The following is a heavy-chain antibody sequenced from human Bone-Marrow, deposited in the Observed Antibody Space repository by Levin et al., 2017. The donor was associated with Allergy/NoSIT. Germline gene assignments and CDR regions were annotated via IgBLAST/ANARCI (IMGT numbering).Heavy chain of an antibody. D-gene: IGHD3-3*01. J-gene: IGHJ4*02. CDR3: ARSFTVLRFLEWLPPFDY. Sequence: GGSLRLSCAASGFTFSDYYMSWIRQAPGKGLEWVSYISSSGSTIYYADSVKGRFTISRDNAKNSLYLQMNSLRAEDTAVYYCARSFTVLRFLEWLPPFDYWGQGTLVTVSS. V-gene: IGHV3-11*01. CDR2: ISSSGSTI. CDR1: GFTFSDYY.